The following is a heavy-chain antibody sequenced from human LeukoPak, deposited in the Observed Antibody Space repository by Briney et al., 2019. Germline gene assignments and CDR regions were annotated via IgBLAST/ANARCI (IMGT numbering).Heavy chain of an antibody. CDR2: IYFSANT. Sequence: PSETLSLTCTVSGVSISISGYYWAWIRQPPGKGLEWIGTIYFSANTFYNSSLQSRVTISVDTSKNQFYLKLGSLTAADTAVYYCARHSTRLDFDSWGQGTLVTVSS. D-gene: IGHD5/OR15-5a*01. CDR3: ARHSTRLDFDS. V-gene: IGHV4-39*01. CDR1: GVSISISGYY. J-gene: IGHJ4*02.